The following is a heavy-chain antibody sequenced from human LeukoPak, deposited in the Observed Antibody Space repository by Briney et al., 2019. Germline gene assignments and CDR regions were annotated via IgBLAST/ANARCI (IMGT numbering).Heavy chain of an antibody. J-gene: IGHJ6*03. D-gene: IGHD3-16*01. V-gene: IGHV3-48*01. CDR1: GFTFRRYT. CDR2: IGSDNTTI. CDR3: AKVLGDGHYYMDV. Sequence: GGSLRLSCAASGFTFRRYTLNWVRQAPGKGLEWISYIGSDNTTIDYADSVKGRFTISRDNSKNTLYLQMNSLRAEDTAVYYCAKVLGDGHYYMDVWGKGTTVTVSS.